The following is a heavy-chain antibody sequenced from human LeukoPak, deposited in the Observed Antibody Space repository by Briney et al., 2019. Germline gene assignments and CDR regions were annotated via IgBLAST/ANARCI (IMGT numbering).Heavy chain of an antibody. J-gene: IGHJ6*02. CDR2: IIPIFGTT. V-gene: IGHV1-69*13. D-gene: IGHD1-7*01. CDR1: GGTFSIYA. CDR3: ARPLRTGTRDYGLDV. Sequence: GASVKVSCMASGGTFSIYAISWVRQAPGQGLEWMGGIIPIFGTTNYAQKCQGRVTITADESTSTAYMELSSLISEDTAVYYCARPLRTGTRDYGLDVWGQGTTVTVSS.